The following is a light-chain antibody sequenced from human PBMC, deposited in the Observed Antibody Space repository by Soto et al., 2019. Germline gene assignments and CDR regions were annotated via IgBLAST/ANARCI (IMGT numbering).Light chain of an antibody. Sequence: QSALTQPASVSGPPGQSITISCTGTSHDIGNGYDSVSWYQQHPGKAPKLIIYDVVNRPSGVSSRFSGSKSGNTASLTISGLQAEDEADYYCCSYTTNIAPYVFGTGTKVTVL. CDR2: DVV. J-gene: IGLJ1*01. CDR1: SHDIGNGYDS. CDR3: CSYTTNIAPYV. V-gene: IGLV2-14*03.